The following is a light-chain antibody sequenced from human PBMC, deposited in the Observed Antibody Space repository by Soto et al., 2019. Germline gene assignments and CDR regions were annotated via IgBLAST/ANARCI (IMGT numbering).Light chain of an antibody. CDR1: QGIRND. V-gene: IGKV1-6*01. CDR2: AAS. Sequence: IQMTQSPSSLSASVGDRVTITCLASQGIRNDLDWLQQKPRKAPTLLIYAASNLQSGVPARFSGSGSGTDFTLTISSLQPEDFAAYYCQQNYFSPFTFGPGTKVDIK. CDR3: QQNYFSPFT. J-gene: IGKJ3*01.